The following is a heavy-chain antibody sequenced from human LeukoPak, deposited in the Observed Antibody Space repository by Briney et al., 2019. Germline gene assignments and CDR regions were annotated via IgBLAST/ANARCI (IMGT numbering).Heavy chain of an antibody. Sequence: GGSLRLSCAASGFTFSSYSMSWVRQAPGKGLEWVSAISGSGGSTYYADSVKGRFTISRDNSKNTLYLQMNSLRAEDTAVYYCAKDLQQTHYDSSGYPLWVENAFDTCGQRTTVSVSS. CDR3: AKDLQQTHYDSSGYPLWVENAFDT. CDR2: ISGSGGST. J-gene: IGHJ3*02. CDR1: GFTFSSYS. V-gene: IGHV3-23*01. D-gene: IGHD3-22*01.